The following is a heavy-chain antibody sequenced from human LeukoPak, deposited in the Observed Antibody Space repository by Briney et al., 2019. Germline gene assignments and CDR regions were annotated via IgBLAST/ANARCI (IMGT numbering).Heavy chain of an antibody. J-gene: IGHJ4*02. CDR3: ANFGAPNIGDY. CDR2: TYYRSKWNN. D-gene: IGHD3-3*01. CDR1: GVGVSSKSVA. Sequence: QNLSLACAISGVGVSSKSVAWNWIRQFPSRGLEWLGRTYYRSKWNNDYAVSVKSRITIKPDTSKNQFSLQLSSVIPEDTAVYYCANFGAPNIGDYWGQGTLVTVSS. V-gene: IGHV6-1*01.